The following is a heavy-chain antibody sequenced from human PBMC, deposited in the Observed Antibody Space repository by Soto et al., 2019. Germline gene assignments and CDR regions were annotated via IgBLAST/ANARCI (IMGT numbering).Heavy chain of an antibody. D-gene: IGHD1-26*01. V-gene: IGHV4-61*01. CDR3: ARGVYSGSYVGY. J-gene: IGHJ4*02. Sequence: LSLTCTVSGGSVSSGSYYWSWIRQPPGKGLEWIGYIYYSGSTNYNPSLKSRVTISVDTSKNKFSLKLSSVTAADTAVYYCARGVYSGSYVGYWGQGNLVTVSS. CDR1: GGSVSSGSYY. CDR2: IYYSGST.